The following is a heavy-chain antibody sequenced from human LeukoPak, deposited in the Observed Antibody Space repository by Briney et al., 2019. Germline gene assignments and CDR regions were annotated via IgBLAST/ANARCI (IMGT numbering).Heavy chain of an antibody. Sequence: GGSLRLSCAASGFTFSSYEMNWVRQAPGKGLEWVSYISSSGSTIYYADSVKGRFTISRDNAKNSLYLQMNSLRAEDTAVYYCARFSTVTRDYWGQGTLVTVSS. D-gene: IGHD4-17*01. J-gene: IGHJ4*02. V-gene: IGHV3-48*03. CDR1: GFTFSSYE. CDR2: ISSSGSTI. CDR3: ARFSTVTRDY.